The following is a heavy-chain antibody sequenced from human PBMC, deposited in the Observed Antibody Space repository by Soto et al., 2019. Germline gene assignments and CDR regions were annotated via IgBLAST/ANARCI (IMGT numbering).Heavy chain of an antibody. CDR3: ARVIAVVPAAMRGFDP. D-gene: IGHD2-2*01. CDR2: ISSSSSYI. J-gene: IGHJ5*02. V-gene: IGHV3-21*01. Sequence: PGGSLRLSCAASGFTFSSYSMDWVRQAPGKGLEWVSSISSSSSYIYYADSVKGRFTISRDNAKNSLYLQMNSLRAEDTAVYYCARVIAVVPAAMRGFDPWGQGTLVTVSS. CDR1: GFTFSSYS.